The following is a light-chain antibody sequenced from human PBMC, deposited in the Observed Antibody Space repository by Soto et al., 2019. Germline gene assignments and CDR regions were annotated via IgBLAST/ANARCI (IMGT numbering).Light chain of an antibody. Sequence: DIPMTQSPSSLSASVGDRVTITCRASQAISSYLAWYQQKPGKVPKLLIYAASTLQSGVPSRFTGSGSGTDFTLTISSLQPEDVATYYCQKYNRAPWTFGQGTKVEI. CDR1: QAISSY. V-gene: IGKV1-27*01. CDR3: QKYNRAPWT. J-gene: IGKJ1*01. CDR2: AAS.